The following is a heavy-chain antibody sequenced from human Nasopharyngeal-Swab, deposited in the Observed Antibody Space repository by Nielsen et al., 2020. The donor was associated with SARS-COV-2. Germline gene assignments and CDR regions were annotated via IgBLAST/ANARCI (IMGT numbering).Heavy chain of an antibody. J-gene: IGHJ3*02. D-gene: IGHD5-24*01. Sequence: VRQAPGKGLEWVSAISGSGGSTYYADSVKGRFTISRDNSKNTLYLQMNSLRAEDTAVYYCARSRGRDGYNYAFDIWGQGTMVTVSS. CDR3: ARSRGRDGYNYAFDI. V-gene: IGHV3-23*01. CDR2: ISGSGGST.